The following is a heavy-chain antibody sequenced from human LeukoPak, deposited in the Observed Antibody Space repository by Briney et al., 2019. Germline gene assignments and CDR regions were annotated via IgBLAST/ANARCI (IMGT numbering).Heavy chain of an antibody. Sequence: GASVKVSCKASGGTFSSYAISWVRQAPGQGLEWMGGIIPIFGTANYAQKFQGRVTITADESTSTAYLELSSLRSEGTAVYYCARDIGYDSSGYYYRTFDPRGQGTLVTVSS. CDR3: ARDIGYDSSGYYYRTFDP. CDR1: GGTFSSYA. CDR2: IIPIFGTA. V-gene: IGHV1-69*13. J-gene: IGHJ5*02. D-gene: IGHD3-22*01.